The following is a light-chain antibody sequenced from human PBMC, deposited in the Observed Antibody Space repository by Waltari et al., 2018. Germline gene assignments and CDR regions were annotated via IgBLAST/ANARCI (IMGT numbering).Light chain of an antibody. J-gene: IGKJ1*01. CDR1: QSVGRY. CDR3: QNHERLPAV. Sequence: EIVLTQSPGTLSLSPGERATLSCRASQSVGRYLAWYQQKPGQAPRLLIYGASSRATGITDRFSGSGSGKDFSLTISRLEPEDFAVYYCQNHERLPAVFGQGTKVEIK. CDR2: GAS. V-gene: IGKV3-20*01.